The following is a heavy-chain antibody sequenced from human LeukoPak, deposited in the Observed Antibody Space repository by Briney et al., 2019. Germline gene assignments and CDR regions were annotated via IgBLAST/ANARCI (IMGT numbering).Heavy chain of an antibody. V-gene: IGHV3-64*01. CDR2: ISSNGGST. Sequence: GGSLRLSCAASGFTFSSYAMHWVRQAPGKGLEYVSVISSNGGSTYYANSVKGRFTISRDNSKNTLYLQMGSLRAEDMAVYYCARGAREDGIDYWGQGTLVTVSS. CDR1: GFTFSSYA. D-gene: IGHD5-24*01. J-gene: IGHJ4*02. CDR3: ARGAREDGIDY.